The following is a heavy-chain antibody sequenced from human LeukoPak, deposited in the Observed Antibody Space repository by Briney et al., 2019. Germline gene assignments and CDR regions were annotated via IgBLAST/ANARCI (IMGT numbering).Heavy chain of an antibody. CDR2: ISSYSGTI. D-gene: IGHD5-24*01. J-gene: IGHJ4*02. CDR1: GFTFSSYS. V-gene: IGHV3-48*02. CDR3: AREMGY. Sequence: PGGSLRLSCAASGFTFSSYSMNWVRQAPGKGLEWASYISSYSGTISYADSVKGRFAISRDNAKNSLYLQMNSLRDEDTVIYYCAREMGYWGQGTLVTVSS.